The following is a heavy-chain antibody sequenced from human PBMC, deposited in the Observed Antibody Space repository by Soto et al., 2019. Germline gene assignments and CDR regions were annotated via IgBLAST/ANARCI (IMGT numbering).Heavy chain of an antibody. D-gene: IGHD3-3*01. V-gene: IGHV1-3*01. J-gene: IGHJ6*02. CDR3: ASEYYDFWSGYTGYYGMDV. Sequence: ASVKVSCKASGYTFTSYAMHWVRQAPGQRLEWMGWINAGNGNTKYSQKFQGRVTITRDTSASTAYMELSSLRSEDTAVYYCASEYYDFWSGYTGYYGMDVWGQGTTVTVSS. CDR1: GYTFTSYA. CDR2: INAGNGNT.